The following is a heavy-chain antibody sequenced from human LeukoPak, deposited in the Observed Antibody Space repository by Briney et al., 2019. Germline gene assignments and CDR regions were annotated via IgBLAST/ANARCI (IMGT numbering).Heavy chain of an antibody. D-gene: IGHD2-21*01. J-gene: IGHJ4*02. CDR1: SGSISSSNW. CDR2: IYHSGST. CDR3: GAGDSYYFDY. V-gene: IGHV4-4*02. Sequence: SETLSLTCAVSSGSISSSNWWSWVRQPPGQGLEWIGEIYHSGSTNYNPSLKNRVTISIDKSKNQFSLKMNSVTAADTAIYFCGAGDSYYFDYWGQGTLVTVSS.